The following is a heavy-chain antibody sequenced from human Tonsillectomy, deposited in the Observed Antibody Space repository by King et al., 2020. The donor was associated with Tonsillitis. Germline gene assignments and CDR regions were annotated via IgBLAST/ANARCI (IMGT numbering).Heavy chain of an antibody. Sequence: VQLVESGGDLVQPGGSLRLSCAASAFTFSSYTMTWVRQGPGKGLEWFLSISGSGGGTDYSDSVKGRLTISRAKPKNTLYLQMNSLSAEATAEYYGAKAHDRGYTSGWYKGNLFQNWGQGTLVTVSS. V-gene: IGHV3-23*04. CDR2: ISGSGGGT. J-gene: IGHJ1*01. CDR3: AKAHDRGYTSGWYKGNLFQN. CDR1: AFTFSSYT. D-gene: IGHD6-19*01.